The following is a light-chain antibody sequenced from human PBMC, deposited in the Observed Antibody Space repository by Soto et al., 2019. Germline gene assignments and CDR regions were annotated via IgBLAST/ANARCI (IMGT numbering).Light chain of an antibody. CDR2: AAS. CDR3: LRGYSYPRP. CDR1: QGIRND. V-gene: IGKV1-6*01. Sequence: AIQMTQSPSSLSASVGDRVTITCRASQGIRNDLGWYQQKPGKAPKLLIYAASSVQSGVQSSFSGSGSGTAFTLTISSLRPEDFATDYCLRGYSYPRPFGQGTKVGIK. J-gene: IGKJ1*01.